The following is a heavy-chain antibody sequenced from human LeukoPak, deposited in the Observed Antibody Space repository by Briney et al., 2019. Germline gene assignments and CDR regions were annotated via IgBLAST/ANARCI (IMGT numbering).Heavy chain of an antibody. D-gene: IGHD3-10*01. Sequence: SETLSLTCAVYGGSFSGYYWSWIRQPPGKGLEWIGEINHSGSTNYNPSLKSRVTISVDTSKNQFSLKLSSVTAADTAVYYCARTDKAYYYGSGSYYIDYWGQGTLATVSS. J-gene: IGHJ4*02. CDR3: ARTDKAYYYGSGSYYIDY. CDR2: INHSGST. CDR1: GGSFSGYY. V-gene: IGHV4-34*01.